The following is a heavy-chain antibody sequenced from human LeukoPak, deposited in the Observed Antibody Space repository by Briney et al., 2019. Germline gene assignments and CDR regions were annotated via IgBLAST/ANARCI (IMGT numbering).Heavy chain of an antibody. CDR2: INHSGST. CDR1: GGSISSYY. J-gene: IGHJ6*02. D-gene: IGHD5-18*01. Sequence: SETLSLTCTVSGGSISSYYWSWIRQPPGKGLEWIGEINHSGSTNYNPSLKSRVTISVDTSKNQFSLKLSSVTAADTAVYYCARGAGRGYSYGYLYYYGMDVWGQGTTVTVSS. CDR3: ARGAGRGYSYGYLYYYGMDV. V-gene: IGHV4-34*01.